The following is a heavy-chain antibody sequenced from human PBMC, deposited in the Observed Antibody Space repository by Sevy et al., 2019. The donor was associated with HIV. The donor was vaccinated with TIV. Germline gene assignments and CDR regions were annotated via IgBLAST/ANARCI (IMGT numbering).Heavy chain of an antibody. V-gene: IGHV3-7*01. J-gene: IGHJ4*02. CDR1: GLTFSNYW. CDR3: ATGAGL. CDR2: RKEDGSEK. Sequence: GGSLRLSCVVSGLTFSNYWMTWVRQAPGKGLGWVANRKEDGSEKYYLFSVKDRFTISRDNAKNSLFLQMNSLRVDDTGVYYCATGAGLWGQGTLVTVSS. D-gene: IGHD6-19*01.